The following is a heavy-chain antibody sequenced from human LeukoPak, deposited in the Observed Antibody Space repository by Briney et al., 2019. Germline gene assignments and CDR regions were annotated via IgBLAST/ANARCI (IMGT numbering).Heavy chain of an antibody. Sequence: GRSLRLSCAASGFTFSNYGVHWVRQAPGKGLDWVAVIWFDGTDKNYADSVKGRFTISRDNSQSTLYLQMNGLRAEDTAVYYCARGYSYGPLDYWGQGTLVTVSS. V-gene: IGHV3-33*01. D-gene: IGHD5-18*01. J-gene: IGHJ4*02. CDR3: ARGYSYGPLDY. CDR1: GFTFSNYG. CDR2: IWFDGTDK.